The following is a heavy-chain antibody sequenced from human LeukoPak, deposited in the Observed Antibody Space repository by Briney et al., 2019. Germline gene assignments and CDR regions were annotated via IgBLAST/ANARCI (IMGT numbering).Heavy chain of an antibody. Sequence: GGSLRLSCAVSGFTFDDYAMHWVRHVPGKGLEWVSGINWNSDSIGYAVRGRFTISRDNAKNSLYLQMNSLRVEDTALYYCAELGITMIGGVWGKGTTVTISS. CDR2: INWNSDSI. J-gene: IGHJ6*04. D-gene: IGHD3-10*02. V-gene: IGHV3-9*01. CDR3: AELGITMIGGV. CDR1: GFTFDDYA.